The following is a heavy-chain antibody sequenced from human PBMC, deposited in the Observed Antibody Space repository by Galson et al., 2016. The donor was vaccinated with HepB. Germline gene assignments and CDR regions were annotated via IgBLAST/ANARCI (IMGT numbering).Heavy chain of an antibody. Sequence: QSGAEVKKPGESLRISCKGSGYSFTRYWIGWVRQMPGKGLEWMGIIYPTDSDTRYSPSFQGQVTISADNSINTAFLEWSSLKASDTAMYYCARRANSGSWYYLDYWGQGTLVTASS. CDR1: GYSFTRYW. CDR3: ARRANSGSWYYLDY. CDR2: IYPTDSDT. D-gene: IGHD1-26*01. J-gene: IGHJ4*02. V-gene: IGHV5-51*01.